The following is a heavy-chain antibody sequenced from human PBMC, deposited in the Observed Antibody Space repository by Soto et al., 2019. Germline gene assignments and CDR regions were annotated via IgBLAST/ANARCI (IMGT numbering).Heavy chain of an antibody. CDR2: INPNSGGT. Sequence: ASVKVSFKASGYTFTGYYMHWVRQAPGQGLEWMGWINPNSGGTNYAQKFQGWVTMTRDTSISTAYMELSRLRSDDTTVYYCARGYYYDSSGYYSLPFYFDYWGQGTLVTVSS. CDR3: ARGYYYDSSGYYSLPFYFDY. V-gene: IGHV1-2*04. J-gene: IGHJ4*02. D-gene: IGHD3-22*01. CDR1: GYTFTGYY.